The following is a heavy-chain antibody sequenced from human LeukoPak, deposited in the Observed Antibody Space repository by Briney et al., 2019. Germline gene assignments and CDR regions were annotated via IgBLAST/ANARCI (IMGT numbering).Heavy chain of an antibody. V-gene: IGHV3-30-3*01. Sequence: GGSLRLSCAASGFTFSSYAMHWVRQAPGKGLEWVAVISYDGSNKYYADSVKGRFTISRDNSKNTLYLQMNSLRAEDTAVYYCARVPVRLLDPLGSWFDPWGQGTLVTVSS. CDR2: ISYDGSNK. D-gene: IGHD3-3*01. J-gene: IGHJ5*02. CDR1: GFTFSSYA. CDR3: ARVPVRLLDPLGSWFDP.